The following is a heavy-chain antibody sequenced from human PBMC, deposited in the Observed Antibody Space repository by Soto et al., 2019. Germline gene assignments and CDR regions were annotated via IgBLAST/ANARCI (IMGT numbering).Heavy chain of an antibody. D-gene: IGHD3-22*01. V-gene: IGHV1-69*13. CDR2: IIPIFGTA. CDR3: ARDREVVYYYDSSGYYPEAFDI. Sequence: GASVKVSCKASGGTFSSYAISWVRQAPGQGLEWMGGIIPIFGTANYAQKFQGRVTITADESTSTAYMELSSLRSEDTAVYYCARDREVVYYYDSSGYYPEAFDIWGQGTMVTVSS. CDR1: GGTFSSYA. J-gene: IGHJ3*02.